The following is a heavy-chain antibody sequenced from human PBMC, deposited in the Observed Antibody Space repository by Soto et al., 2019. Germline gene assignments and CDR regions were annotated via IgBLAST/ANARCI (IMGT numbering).Heavy chain of an antibody. Sequence: QVQLMQSGGEVKKPGASVKVSCKASGYTFTNYGVSWVRQAPGQGLEWMGWISAYNGNTFYLQKLRHRVTMTTDTSTSTAYMELSNLESDDTGIYYCARDYVRRAGTRHTTDFWGQGTLVIVSS. CDR3: ARDYVRRAGTRHTTDF. V-gene: IGHV1-18*01. CDR1: GYTFTNYG. CDR2: ISAYNGNT. D-gene: IGHD1-1*01. J-gene: IGHJ4*02.